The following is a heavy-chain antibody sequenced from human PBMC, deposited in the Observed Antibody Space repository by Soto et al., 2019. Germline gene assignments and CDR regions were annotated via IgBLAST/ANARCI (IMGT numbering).Heavy chain of an antibody. J-gene: IGHJ5*02. D-gene: IGHD2-2*02. CDR3: ARDPGWCSSSSCYSNWFDP. CDR2: ISAYNGNT. CDR1: GYTVTSYG. Sequence: QVQLVQSGAEVKKPGASVKVSCKASGYTVTSYGISWVRQAPGQGLEWMGWISAYNGNTNYAQKLQGRVTMTTDTSTSTAYMELRSLRSDDTAVYYCARDPGWCSSSSCYSNWFDPWGQGTLVTVSS. V-gene: IGHV1-18*01.